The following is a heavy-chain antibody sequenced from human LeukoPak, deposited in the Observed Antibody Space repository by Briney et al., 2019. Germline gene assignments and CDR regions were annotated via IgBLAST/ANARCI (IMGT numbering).Heavy chain of an antibody. CDR3: ARVGAAAGTRGWFDP. J-gene: IGHJ5*02. CDR2: ISAYSGHT. Sequence: ASVKVSCKASHYTFTNYGISWVRQAPGQGLEWMGWISAYSGHTYYPQKLQGRVTMTTDTSTSTAYMELRSLRSDDTAVYYCARVGAAAGTRGWFDPWGQGTLVTVSS. V-gene: IGHV1-18*04. CDR1: HYTFTNYG. D-gene: IGHD6-13*01.